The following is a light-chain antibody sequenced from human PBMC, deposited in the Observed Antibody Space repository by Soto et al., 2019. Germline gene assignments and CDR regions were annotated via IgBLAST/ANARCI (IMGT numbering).Light chain of an antibody. V-gene: IGLV1-40*01. J-gene: IGLJ2*01. CDR1: SSNIGAGYD. Sequence: QSVLTQPPSVSGAPGQRVTISCTGSSSNIGAGYDVHWYQQLPGTAPKLLIYGNSNRPSGVPDRFSGSKSGTSASLAITGLLGVDEADYYCQSYDSGLICYVVFGGGTQVTVL. CDR2: GNS. CDR3: QSYDSGLICYVV.